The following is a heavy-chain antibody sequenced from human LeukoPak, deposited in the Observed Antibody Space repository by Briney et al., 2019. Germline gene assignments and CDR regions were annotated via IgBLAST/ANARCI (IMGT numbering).Heavy chain of an antibody. J-gene: IGHJ4*02. CDR2: TSGSGGST. D-gene: IGHD3-10*01. CDR1: GFTFSSNA. CDR3: AKASLLLWFGEFYYFDY. V-gene: IGHV3-23*01. Sequence: GGSLRLSCAASGFTFSSNAMSWVRQAPGKGLEWVSATSGSGGSTYYADSVKGRFTISRDNSKNTLYLQMNSLRAEDTAVYYCAKASLLLWFGEFYYFDYWGQGTLVTVSS.